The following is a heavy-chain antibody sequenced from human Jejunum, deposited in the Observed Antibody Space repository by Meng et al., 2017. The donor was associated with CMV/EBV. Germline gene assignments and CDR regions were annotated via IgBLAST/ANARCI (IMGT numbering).Heavy chain of an antibody. V-gene: IGHV4-30-4*08. J-gene: IGHJ4*02. CDR3: ARGSIFVSFDS. CDR2: IHDTGST. CDR1: GGSIGSGDYY. Sequence: QGQRPESGPGLVKSSQTWALTCSGSGGSIGSGDYYWSWIRQPPGKGLEWIGYIHDTGSTYYNPSLKSRVDISLGTSRNHFSLTLSSVTAEDTAVYFCARGSIFVSFDSWGQGTLVTVSS. D-gene: IGHD3-3*01.